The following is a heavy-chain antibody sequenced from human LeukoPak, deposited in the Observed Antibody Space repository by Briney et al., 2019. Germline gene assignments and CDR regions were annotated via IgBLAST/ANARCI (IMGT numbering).Heavy chain of an antibody. D-gene: IGHD3-10*01. V-gene: IGHV3-48*03. J-gene: IGHJ4*02. Sequence: PGGSLRLSCTTSGFTFDSYEMNWVRQAPGKGLEWISYISSSGNTIFYADSVKGRFTISRDNAKNSLFLQMNSLRVEDTAVYYCARDLAYYRSGRFFDYWGQGTLVTVSP. CDR2: ISSSGNTI. CDR3: ARDLAYYRSGRFFDY. CDR1: GFTFDSYE.